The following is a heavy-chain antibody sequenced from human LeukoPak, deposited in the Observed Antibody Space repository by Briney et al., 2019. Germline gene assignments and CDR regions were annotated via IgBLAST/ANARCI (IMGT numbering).Heavy chain of an antibody. J-gene: IGHJ4*02. CDR2: VSNSGDYI. CDR3: AKDKARGSQVGPRITAPGTFDY. V-gene: IGHV3-21*01. D-gene: IGHD6-13*01. Sequence: GRSLRLSCAASGFSFSSYRMNWVRQAPGKGLEWVSSVSNSGDYIHYADSVKGRFTISRDNSKNTLYLQMNSLRAEDTAVYYCAKDKARGSQVGPRITAPGTFDYWGQGTLVTVSS. CDR1: GFSFSSYR.